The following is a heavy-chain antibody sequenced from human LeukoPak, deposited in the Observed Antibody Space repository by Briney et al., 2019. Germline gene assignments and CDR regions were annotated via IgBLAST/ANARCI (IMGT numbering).Heavy chain of an antibody. CDR1: GGSFSGYY. CDR2: INESGDT. J-gene: IGHJ4*02. D-gene: IGHD3-22*01. Sequence: SETLSLTCAVYGGSFSGYYWNWIRLPPGKGLEWIGEINESGDTNYTPSLKSRVTISVDTSKNQFSLKLTSVTAADTAVYYCARQVLYDSSGYLDYWGQGTLVTVSS. CDR3: ARQVLYDSSGYLDY. V-gene: IGHV4-34*01.